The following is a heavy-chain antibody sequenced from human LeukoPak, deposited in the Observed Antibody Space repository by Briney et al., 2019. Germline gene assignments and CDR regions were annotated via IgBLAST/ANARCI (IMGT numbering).Heavy chain of an antibody. Sequence: PGGSLRLSCAASGFTFSSYGMSWVRQAPGKGLVWVSHINSDGTTTNYADSVKGRFTISRDNAKNTLYLQMNSLRAEHTAVYYCARSGSGMALSWFDPWGQGTLVTVSS. CDR1: GFTFSSYG. D-gene: IGHD3-10*01. CDR3: ARSGSGMALSWFDP. J-gene: IGHJ5*02. CDR2: INSDGTTT. V-gene: IGHV3-74*01.